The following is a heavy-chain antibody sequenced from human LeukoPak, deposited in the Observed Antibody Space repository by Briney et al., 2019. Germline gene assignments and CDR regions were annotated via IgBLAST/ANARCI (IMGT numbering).Heavy chain of an antibody. J-gene: IGHJ4*02. CDR3: AKGGDSISWYYFDY. CDR1: GFTFDDYA. Sequence: GGSLRLSCAAYGFTFDDYAMDWVRHAPGKGLEWVSGISRNSGSIGYADSVKGRLTISRDNAKNSLYLQMNNLRDEDTALYYCAKGGDSISWYYFDYWGQGTLVTVSS. CDR2: ISRNSGSI. D-gene: IGHD6-13*01. V-gene: IGHV3-9*01.